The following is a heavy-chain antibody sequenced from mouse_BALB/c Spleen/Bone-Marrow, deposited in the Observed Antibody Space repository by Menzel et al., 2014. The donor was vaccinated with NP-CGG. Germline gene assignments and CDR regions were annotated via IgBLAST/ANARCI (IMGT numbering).Heavy chain of an antibody. J-gene: IGHJ2*01. CDR2: IRYSGST. V-gene: IGHV3-8*02. D-gene: IGHD2-1*01. CDR1: GDSITSGY. CDR3: ARYYGKTYFDY. Sequence: EVQRVESGPSLVKPSQTLSLTCSVTGDSITSGYWNWIRKFPGNKLEYMGYIRYSGSTYYNPSLKSRISITRDTSKNQYCLQLNSVTTEDTATYYCARYYGKTYFDYWGQGTTLAVSS.